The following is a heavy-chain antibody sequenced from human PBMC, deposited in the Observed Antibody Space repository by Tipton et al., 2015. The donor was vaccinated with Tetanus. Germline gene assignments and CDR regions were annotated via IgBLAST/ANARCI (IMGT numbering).Heavy chain of an antibody. CDR3: ARGLPREPHYFDY. CDR1: GGSIRSGDHQ. CDR2: TSPSGRT. V-gene: IGHV4-61*08. Sequence: TLSLTCTVSGGSIRSGDHQWNWIRQPPGQGLEWLAYTSPSGRTNSNYSLKSRITISQDTSKNQFSLRLTSVTAADTAVYFCARGLPREPHYFDYWGQGKQVLVSS. D-gene: IGHD1-26*01. J-gene: IGHJ4*02.